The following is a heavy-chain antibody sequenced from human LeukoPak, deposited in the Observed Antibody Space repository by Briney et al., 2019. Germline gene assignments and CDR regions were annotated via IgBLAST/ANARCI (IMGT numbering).Heavy chain of an antibody. J-gene: IGHJ4*02. Sequence: PGGSLRLSCAASGFTFSTYAVNWVRQAPGKGLEWVSTISGSGDSTYYADSVKGRFSISRDNSKNTVYLQMSGLRAEDTAVYYCAKDGGYWGQGTLVTVSP. CDR1: GFTFSTYA. CDR2: ISGSGDST. CDR3: AKDGGY. D-gene: IGHD3-3*01. V-gene: IGHV3-23*01.